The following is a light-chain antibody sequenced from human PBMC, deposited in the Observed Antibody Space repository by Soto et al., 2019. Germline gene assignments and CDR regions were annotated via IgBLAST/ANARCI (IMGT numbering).Light chain of an antibody. Sequence: SLTQLASASGSPGRSVAISCTGTSSDVGGYNCVSWYQQHPGKAPKLMIYEVNRRPSGVPDRFSGSKSGNTASLTVSGLQAEDEAAYYCSSYAGSSNVFGTGTQVTVL. CDR3: SSYAGSSNV. J-gene: IGLJ1*01. CDR1: SSDVGGYNC. V-gene: IGLV2-8*01. CDR2: EVN.